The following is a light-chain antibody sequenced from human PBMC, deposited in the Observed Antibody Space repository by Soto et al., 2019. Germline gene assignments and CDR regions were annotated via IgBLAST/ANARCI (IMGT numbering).Light chain of an antibody. CDR3: RQASTFPFS. V-gene: IGKV1-12*02. Sequence: DFQMTQSPSSLSAAVGDRVTITCRASQDISTWLAWYQQKPGKAPKLLIYAASSLQSAVPSRFSGSGSGTDFTLTISSLQPEDSATYYCRQASTFPFSFGPGTRVEIK. CDR1: QDISTW. CDR2: AAS. J-gene: IGKJ3*01.